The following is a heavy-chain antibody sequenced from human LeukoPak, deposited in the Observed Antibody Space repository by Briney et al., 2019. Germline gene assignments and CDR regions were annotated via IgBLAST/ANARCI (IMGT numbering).Heavy chain of an antibody. CDR1: GGSISSSNW. J-gene: IGHJ3*02. CDR2: IYHSGST. D-gene: IGHD1-26*01. CDR3: ARDRGDGWELPPGQWAFDI. V-gene: IGHV4-4*02. Sequence: PSGTLSLTCAVSGGSISSSNWWSWVCQPPGKGLEWIGEIYHSGSTNYNPSLKSRVTISVDRSKNQFSLKLSSVTAADTAVYYCARDRGDGWELPPGQWAFDIWGQGTMVTVSS.